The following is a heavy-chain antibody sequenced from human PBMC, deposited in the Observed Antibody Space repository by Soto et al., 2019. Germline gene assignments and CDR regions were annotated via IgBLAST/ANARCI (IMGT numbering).Heavy chain of an antibody. Sequence: GASVKVSCKASGYTFTSYYMHWVRQAPGQGLEWMGIINPSGGSTSYAQKFQGRVTMTRDTSTSTVYMELSSLRSEDTAVYYCARDFEDYGSGSYGNWFDPWGQGTLVTVSS. D-gene: IGHD3-10*01. CDR2: INPSGGST. J-gene: IGHJ5*02. CDR3: ARDFEDYGSGSYGNWFDP. CDR1: GYTFTSYY. V-gene: IGHV1-46*01.